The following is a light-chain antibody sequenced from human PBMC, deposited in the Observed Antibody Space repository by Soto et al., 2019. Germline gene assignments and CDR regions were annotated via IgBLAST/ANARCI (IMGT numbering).Light chain of an antibody. Sequence: QSALNQPASVSGSPGQSITISCTGTSSDVGGYNYVSWYQQHPGKAPKLMIYEVSNRPSGVSNRFSGSKSGNTASLTISGLQAEDEADSFCSSYTSDSLYVFGTGTKLTVL. CDR2: EVS. J-gene: IGLJ1*01. CDR1: SSDVGGYNY. CDR3: SSYTSDSLYV. V-gene: IGLV2-14*01.